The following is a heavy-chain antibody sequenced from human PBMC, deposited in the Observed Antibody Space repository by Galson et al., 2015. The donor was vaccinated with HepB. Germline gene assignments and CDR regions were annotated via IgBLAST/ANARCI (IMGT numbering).Heavy chain of an antibody. CDR1: GYTFTGYY. CDR2: INPNSGGT. V-gene: IGHV1-2*02. CDR3: AREYGSTEGDHGY. D-gene: IGHD3-10*01. Sequence: SVKVSCKASGYTFTGYYMHWGRQAPGQGLEWKGWINPNSGGTNYAQKFQGRVTMTRDTSISTAYMELSRLRSDDTAVYYCAREYGSTEGDHGYWGQGTLVTVSS. J-gene: IGHJ4*02.